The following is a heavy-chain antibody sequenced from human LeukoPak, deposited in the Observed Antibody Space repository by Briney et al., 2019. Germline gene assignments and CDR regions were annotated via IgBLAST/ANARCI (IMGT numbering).Heavy chain of an antibody. CDR1: GYTFTSYD. J-gene: IGHJ5*02. V-gene: IGHV1-8*01. CDR3: ARGQDTTYYDFWSGYFFPNWFDP. CDR2: MNPNSGNT. D-gene: IGHD3-3*01. Sequence: ASVKVSCKASGYTFTSYDINWVRQATGQGLEWMGWMNPNSGNTGYAQEFQGRVTMTRNTSISTAYMELSSLRSEDTAVYYCARGQDTTYYDFWSGYFFPNWFDPWGQGTLVTVSS.